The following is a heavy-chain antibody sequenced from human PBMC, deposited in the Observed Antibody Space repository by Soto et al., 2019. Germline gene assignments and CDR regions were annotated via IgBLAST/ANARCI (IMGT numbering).Heavy chain of an antibody. V-gene: IGHV1-69*02. D-gene: IGHD3-16*02. CDR3: ARGVTFGGVIRY. CDR1: GGTFSSYT. Sequence: QVQLVQSGAEVKKPGSSVKVSCKASGGTFSSYTISWVRQAPGQGLEWMGRIIPILGIANYAQKFQGRVTITADKSTSTAYMELSSLRSEDTAVYYCARGVTFGGVIRYWGQGTLVTVSS. J-gene: IGHJ4*02. CDR2: IIPILGIA.